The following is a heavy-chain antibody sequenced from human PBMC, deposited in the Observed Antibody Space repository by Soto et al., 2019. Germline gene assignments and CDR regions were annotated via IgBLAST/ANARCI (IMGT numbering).Heavy chain of an antibody. Sequence: QVQLVQSGAEVKKPGSSVKVSCKASGGTFSSYAISWVRQAPGQGLEWMGGISPIFGTANYAQKFQGRVTITADESTSTAYMELSSLRSEDTAVYYCAKGSITIFGVVTNYYYYGMDVWGQGTTVTVSS. CDR3: AKGSITIFGVVTNYYYYGMDV. D-gene: IGHD3-3*01. J-gene: IGHJ6*02. CDR1: GGTFSSYA. CDR2: ISPIFGTA. V-gene: IGHV1-69*01.